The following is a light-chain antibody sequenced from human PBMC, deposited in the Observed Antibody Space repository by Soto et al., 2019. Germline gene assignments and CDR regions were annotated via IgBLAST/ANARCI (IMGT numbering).Light chain of an antibody. CDR3: LLYYDGAYV. CDR1: TGAVTSGYF. V-gene: IGLV7-43*01. Sequence: QAVVTQEPSLTVSPGGTVTLTCTSSTGAVTSGYFPTWLQQKPGQGTRALIYDTNKKRSWTPARFSGSLLGGKAALTLSGVQPEDEAEYYCLLYYDGAYVFGAGTKLTVL. J-gene: IGLJ1*01. CDR2: DTN.